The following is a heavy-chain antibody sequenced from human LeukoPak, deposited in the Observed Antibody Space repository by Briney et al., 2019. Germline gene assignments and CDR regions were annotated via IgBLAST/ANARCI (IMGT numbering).Heavy chain of an antibody. CDR1: GFTFSSYS. D-gene: IGHD5-12*01. J-gene: IGHJ6*03. CDR2: ISSSSSYI. Sequence: GGSLRLSCAASGFTFSSYSMNWVRQAPGKGLEWVSSISSSSSYIYYADSVKGRFTISRDNAKNSLYLQMNSLRAEDTAVYYCARRAYGGLGARWYYYYCMDVWGKGTTVTVSS. V-gene: IGHV3-21*01. CDR3: ARRAYGGLGARWYYYYCMDV.